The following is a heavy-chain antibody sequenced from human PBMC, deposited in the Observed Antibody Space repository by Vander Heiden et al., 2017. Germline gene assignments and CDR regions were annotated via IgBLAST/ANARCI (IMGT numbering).Heavy chain of an antibody. CDR2: ISYDGSNK. D-gene: IGHD5-18*01. V-gene: IGHV3-30-3*02. Sequence: SGFTFSSYAMHWVRQAPGKGLEWVAVISYDGSNKYYADSVKGRFTISRDNSKNTLYLQMNSLRAEDTAVYYCARSRDTAMGRGRAYYFDYWGQGTLVTVSS. J-gene: IGHJ4*02. CDR3: ARSRDTAMGRGRAYYFDY. CDR1: GFTFSSYA.